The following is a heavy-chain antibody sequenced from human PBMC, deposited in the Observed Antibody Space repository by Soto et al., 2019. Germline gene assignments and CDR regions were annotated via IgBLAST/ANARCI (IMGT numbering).Heavy chain of an antibody. D-gene: IGHD6-19*01. V-gene: IGHV3-30-3*01. CDR1: GFTFSSYA. CDR3: ARMPLSSGWTYGMDV. Sequence: QVPLVESGGGVVQPGRSLRLSCAASGFTFSSYAMHWVRQAPGKGLEWVAVISYDGSNKYYADSVKGRFTISRDNSKNTLYLQMNSLRAEDTAVYYCARMPLSSGWTYGMDVWGQGTTVTVSS. CDR2: ISYDGSNK. J-gene: IGHJ6*02.